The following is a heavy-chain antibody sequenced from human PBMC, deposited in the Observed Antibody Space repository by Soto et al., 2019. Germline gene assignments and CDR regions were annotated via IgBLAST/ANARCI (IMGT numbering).Heavy chain of an antibody. V-gene: IGHV4-31*03. Sequence: SETLSLTCTVSGGSISSGGYYRSWIRQHPGKGLEWIGYIYYSGSTYYNPSLKSRVTISVDTSKNQFSLKLSSMTAADTAVYYCATTNYDFWSGYFAFDIWGQGTMVTVSS. J-gene: IGHJ3*02. CDR1: GGSISSGGYY. D-gene: IGHD3-3*01. CDR3: ATTNYDFWSGYFAFDI. CDR2: IYYSGST.